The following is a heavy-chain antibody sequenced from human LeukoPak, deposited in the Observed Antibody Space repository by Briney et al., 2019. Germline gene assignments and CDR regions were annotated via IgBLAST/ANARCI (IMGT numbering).Heavy chain of an antibody. CDR3: ARDGLGFDTSGFSR. V-gene: IGHV4-59*01. Sequence: PSETLSLTCTVSGGSISSYYWSWLRQPPGKGLEGIGYIYYSGSTNYNPSLKSRVTISVDTSKNQFTLKLSSVAAADTAVYFCARDGLGFDTSGFSRWGQGTLVTVSS. CDR2: IYYSGST. CDR1: GGSISSYY. J-gene: IGHJ4*02. D-gene: IGHD3-3*01.